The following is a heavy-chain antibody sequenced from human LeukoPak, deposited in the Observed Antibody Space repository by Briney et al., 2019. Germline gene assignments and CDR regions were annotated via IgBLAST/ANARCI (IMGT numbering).Heavy chain of an antibody. J-gene: IGHJ4*02. D-gene: IGHD3-10*01. CDR2: IWYDGSNK. CDR1: GFTFSSYG. V-gene: IGHV3-33*06. Sequence: PGRSLRLSCAASGFTFSSYGMHWVRQAPGKGLEWVAVIWYDGSNKYYADSVKGRFTISRDNSKNTLYLQMNSLRAEDTAVYYCAKGFETYPMGWFGESLYWGQGTLVTVSS. CDR3: AKGFETYPMGWFGESLY.